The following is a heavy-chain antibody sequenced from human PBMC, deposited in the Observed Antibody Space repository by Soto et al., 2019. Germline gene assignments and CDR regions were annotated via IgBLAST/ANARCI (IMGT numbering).Heavy chain of an antibody. CDR1: GFTFNTYA. CDR3: ASQPRITLARDRYLDY. D-gene: IGHD3-10*01. V-gene: IGHV3-23*01. Sequence: EVQLLESGGGLVQPGGSLRLSCAASGFTFNTYAMSWVRQAPGKGLEWGSGISGSGGSTYYADSVKGRFTISRDNSKNTLYLQMNGLRAEDTAVYYCASQPRITLARDRYLDYWGQGTLVTVSS. J-gene: IGHJ4*02. CDR2: ISGSGGST.